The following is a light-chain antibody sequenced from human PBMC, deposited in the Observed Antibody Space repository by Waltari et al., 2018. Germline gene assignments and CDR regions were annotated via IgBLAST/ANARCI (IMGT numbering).Light chain of an antibody. V-gene: IGKV2-30*02. CDR1: QSLVHSDGKKY. CDR2: NVI. CDR3: MQATQWPLT. J-gene: IGKJ1*01. Sequence: DVVMTQSPLSLPVTLGQPATISCRSSQSLVHSDGKKYLNWFHQSPGQSPRRLIYNVINRESVVPGRFSGGGSGTDLTLKISRVEAEDVGTYYCMQATQWPLTFGQGTKVEIK.